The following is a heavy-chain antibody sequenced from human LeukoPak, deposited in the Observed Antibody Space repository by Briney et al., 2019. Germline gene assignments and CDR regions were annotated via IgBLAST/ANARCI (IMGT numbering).Heavy chain of an antibody. Sequence: GGSLRLSCTGSGFTFGDHAMSWVRQAPGKGLEWVGFIRSKAYRGTTEYAASVKGRFTISRVDSASIAYLQMNSLRTEDTAVYYCARGPIQLWIHNAMDVWGQGTTVTVSS. CDR3: ARGPIQLWIHNAMDV. CDR1: GFTFGDHA. J-gene: IGHJ6*02. D-gene: IGHD5-18*01. CDR2: IRSKAYRGTT. V-gene: IGHV3-49*04.